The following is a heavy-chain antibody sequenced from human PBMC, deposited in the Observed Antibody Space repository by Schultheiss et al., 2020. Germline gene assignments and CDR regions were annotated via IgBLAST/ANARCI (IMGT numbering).Heavy chain of an antibody. CDR2: ISYDGSNK. CDR3: AKDQRGDYDY. Sequence: GESLKISCAASGFTFSSYGMHWVRQAPGKGLEWVAVISYDGSNKYYADSVKGRFTISRDNSKNTLYLQMNNLRAEDTAVYYCAKDQRGDYDYWGQGTLVTVS. V-gene: IGHV3-30*18. CDR1: GFTFSSYG. D-gene: IGHD4-17*01. J-gene: IGHJ4*02.